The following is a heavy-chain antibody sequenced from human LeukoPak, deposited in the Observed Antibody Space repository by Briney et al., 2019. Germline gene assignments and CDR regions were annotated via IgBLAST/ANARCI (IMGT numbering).Heavy chain of an antibody. Sequence: AGGSLRLSCVASGLAVSNNYMSWVRQAPGKGLEWVSLIYGAGTTYYADSVKGRFTISSDSSKNTVYLQMNSLRAEDTAVYYCARGPNYGDYGGQWGQGTLVTVSS. CDR2: IYGAGTT. CDR3: ARGPNYGDYGGQ. D-gene: IGHD4-17*01. J-gene: IGHJ4*02. CDR1: GLAVSNNY. V-gene: IGHV3-53*01.